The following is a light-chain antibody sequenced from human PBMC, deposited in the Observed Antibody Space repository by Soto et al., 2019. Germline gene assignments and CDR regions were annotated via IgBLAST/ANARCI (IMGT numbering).Light chain of an antibody. CDR2: DAS. Sequence: EIVLTQSPATLSLSPGERATLSCRASQSVSSYLAWYQQKPGQAPRLLIYDASNRATGIPDRFSGSGSGTEFTLTITRLQSEDFAVYYCQKYNNWPPWTFGQGTKVDIK. V-gene: IGKV3-11*01. J-gene: IGKJ1*01. CDR3: QKYNNWPPWT. CDR1: QSVSSY.